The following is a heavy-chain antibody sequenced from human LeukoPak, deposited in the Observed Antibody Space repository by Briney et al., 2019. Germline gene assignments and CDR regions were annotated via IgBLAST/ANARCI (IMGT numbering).Heavy chain of an antibody. CDR1: GFSFSTYS. Sequence: PGGSLRLSCAASGFSFSTYSMNWVRQAPGNGLEWVSSISSRSDYIYYADSVKGRFTISRDNAKNSLYLQMNSLRAEDTAVYYCARDSSWFDFWGQGTLVTVSS. J-gene: IGHJ5*01. D-gene: IGHD6-13*01. CDR3: ARDSSWFDF. V-gene: IGHV3-21*01. CDR2: ISSRSDYI.